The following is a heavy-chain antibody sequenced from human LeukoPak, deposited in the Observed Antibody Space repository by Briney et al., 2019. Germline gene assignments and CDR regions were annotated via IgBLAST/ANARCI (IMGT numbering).Heavy chain of an antibody. CDR2: ISAHNGNT. J-gene: IGHJ4*02. CDR1: GYTFTSYG. CDR3: ARPLGYCSGGSCFYYFDY. Sequence: ASVKVSCKASGYTFTSYGISWVRQAPGQGLEWMGWISAHNGNTNYAQKLQGRVTMTTDTSTSTAYMELRSLRSDDTAVYYCARPLGYCSGGSCFYYFDYWGQGTLVTVSS. V-gene: IGHV1-18*01. D-gene: IGHD2-15*01.